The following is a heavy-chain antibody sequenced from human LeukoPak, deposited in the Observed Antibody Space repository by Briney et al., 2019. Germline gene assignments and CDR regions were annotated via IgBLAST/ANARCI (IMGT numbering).Heavy chain of an antibody. Sequence: NPGGSLRLSCAASGFNLSTYGMNWVRQAPGKGLEWVSSISRGSIHVYYGDSVKGRFTISRDNANNALYLHMNSLRAEDTAVYYCARVPDFWSGYYVDYWGQGTLVTVSS. V-gene: IGHV3-21*01. CDR2: ISRGSIHV. D-gene: IGHD3-3*01. J-gene: IGHJ4*02. CDR3: ARVPDFWSGYYVDY. CDR1: GFNLSTYG.